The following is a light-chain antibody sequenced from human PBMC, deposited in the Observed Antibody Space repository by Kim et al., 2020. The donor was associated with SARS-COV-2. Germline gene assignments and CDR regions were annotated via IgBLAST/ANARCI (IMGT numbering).Light chain of an antibody. V-gene: IGKV2-28*01. CDR3: MEALQTLT. Sequence: DIVMTQSPLSLPVTPGEPASISCRSSQSLLHSNGYNYLDWYLQKPGQSPQLLIYLGSYRASGVPDRFSASGSGTDFTLSISRVEAEDVGVYYGMEALQTLTFGGGTKVDIK. J-gene: IGKJ4*01. CDR1: QSLLHSNGYNY. CDR2: LGS.